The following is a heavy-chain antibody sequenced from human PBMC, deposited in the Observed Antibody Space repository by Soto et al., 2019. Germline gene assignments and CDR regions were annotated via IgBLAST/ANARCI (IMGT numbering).Heavy chain of an antibody. CDR3: ARKDKSGYFNWFDP. CDR2: IFPSDSDT. CDR1: GYRFTSYG. Sequence: GESLRISCRTSGYRFTSYGIAWVRHMPGKGLEWMGIIFPSDSDTRYSPSFQGQVTISADRSTSTVFLQWASLKASDTAVYFCARKDKSGYFNWFDPWGQGTLVTVSS. V-gene: IGHV5-51*01. J-gene: IGHJ5*02. D-gene: IGHD3-22*01.